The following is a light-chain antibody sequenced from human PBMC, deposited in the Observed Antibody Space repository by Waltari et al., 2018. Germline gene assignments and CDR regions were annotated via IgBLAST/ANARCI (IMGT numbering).Light chain of an antibody. Sequence: FLLTQPHSVSESPGKTITISCTRSGGSIASDYVQWYQQRPGSAPTTVIFENFQRPSGVPYRFSGSIDSSSNSASLIISGLKTEDEADYYCQSSDNNTVFFGGGTRLTVL. V-gene: IGLV6-57*04. CDR1: GGSIASDY. J-gene: IGLJ2*01. CDR3: QSSDNNTVF. CDR2: ENF.